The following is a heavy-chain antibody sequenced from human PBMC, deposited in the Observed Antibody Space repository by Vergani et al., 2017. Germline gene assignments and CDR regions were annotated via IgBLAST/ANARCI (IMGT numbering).Heavy chain of an antibody. V-gene: IGHV3-33*01. CDR3: ARTSVTRHMAVAADFDY. J-gene: IGHJ4*02. CDR2: IWYDGSNK. Sequence: QVQLVESGGGVVQPGRSLRLSCAASGFTFSSYGMHWVRQAPGKGLEWVAVIWYDGSNKYYADSVKGRFTISRDNSKNTLYLQMNSLRAEDTAVYYCARTSVTRHMAVAADFDYWGQGTLVTVSS. CDR1: GFTFSSYG. D-gene: IGHD6-19*01.